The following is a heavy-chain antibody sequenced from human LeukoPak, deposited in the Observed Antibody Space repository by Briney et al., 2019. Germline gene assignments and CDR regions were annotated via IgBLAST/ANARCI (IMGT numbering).Heavy chain of an antibody. CDR3: ARGLGESNY. D-gene: IGHD3-16*01. CDR1: GFTFSSYA. CDR2: ISYDGSNK. J-gene: IGHJ4*02. V-gene: IGHV3-30*04. Sequence: GGSLRLSCAASGFTFSSYAMHWVRQAPGKGLEWVAVISYDGSNKYYADSVKGRFTISRDNSKNTLYLQMNSLRAEDTAVYYCARGLGESNYWGQGTLVTVSS.